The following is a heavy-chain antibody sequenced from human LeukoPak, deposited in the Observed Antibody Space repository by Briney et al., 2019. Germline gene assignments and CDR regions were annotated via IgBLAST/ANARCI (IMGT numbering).Heavy chain of an antibody. D-gene: IGHD5-24*01. CDR2: ISGSGGST. CDR1: GFTFSSYG. V-gene: IGHV3-23*01. J-gene: IGHJ4*02. Sequence: GGSLRLSCAASGFTFSSYGMGWVRQAPGKGLEWVSAISGSGGSTYYADSVKGRFTISRDNSKNTLYLQMNSLRAEDTAVYYCAKAPVEMATPSTAPIDYWGQGTLVTVSS. CDR3: AKAPVEMATPSTAPIDY.